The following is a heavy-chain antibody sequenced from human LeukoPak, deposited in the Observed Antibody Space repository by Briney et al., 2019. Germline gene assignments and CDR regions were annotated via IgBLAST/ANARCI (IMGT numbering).Heavy chain of an antibody. CDR2: ISGGGGNT. V-gene: IGHV3-23*01. CDR1: GFTFSSNA. CDR3: GKNRYSGSLSPFDI. Sequence: GGSLRLSCAASGFTFSSNAMSWVRQAPGKGLEWVSAISGGGGNTYYADSVKGRFTISRDNSKNTLYLQMNSLRAEDTAVYYCGKNRYSGSLSPFDIWGQGTMVTVSS. D-gene: IGHD1-26*01. J-gene: IGHJ3*02.